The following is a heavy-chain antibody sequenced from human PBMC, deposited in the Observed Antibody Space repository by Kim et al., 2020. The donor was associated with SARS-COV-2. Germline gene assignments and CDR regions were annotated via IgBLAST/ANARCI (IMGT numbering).Heavy chain of an antibody. Sequence: ASVKVSCKVSGYTLTELSMHWVRQAPGKGLEWMGGFDPEDGETIYAQKFQGRVTMTEDTSTDTAYMELSSLRSEDTAVYYCATSPAIVGAPDDYYYYYGMDVWGQGTTVTVS. CDR2: FDPEDGET. V-gene: IGHV1-24*01. CDR1: GYTLTELS. J-gene: IGHJ6*02. CDR3: ATSPAIVGAPDDYYYYYGMDV. D-gene: IGHD1-26*01.